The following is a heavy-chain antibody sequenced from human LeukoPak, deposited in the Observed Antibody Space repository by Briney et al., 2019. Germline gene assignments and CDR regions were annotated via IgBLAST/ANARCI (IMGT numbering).Heavy chain of an antibody. Sequence: PGGSLRLSCLASGFTFRDYYMTWIRQAPGKGLEWISFISSRGTTTDYADSVKGRFTISRDNAKNSLYLQMNSLRAEDTAVYYCARGRYCSGGSCYGALGYYFDYWGQGTLVTVSS. CDR3: ARGRYCSGGSCYGALGYYFDY. V-gene: IGHV3-11*04. J-gene: IGHJ4*02. D-gene: IGHD2-15*01. CDR2: ISSRGTTT. CDR1: GFTFRDYY.